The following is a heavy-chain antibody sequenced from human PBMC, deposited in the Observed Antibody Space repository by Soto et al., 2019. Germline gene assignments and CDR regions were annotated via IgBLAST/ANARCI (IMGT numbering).Heavy chain of an antibody. V-gene: IGHV1-24*01. CDR2: FDPEDGST. J-gene: IGHJ4*02. D-gene: IGHD6-19*01. Sequence: ASVKVSCKVSGYTLTELSMHWVRQAPGKGLEWMGGFDPEDGSTAYAQKFQGRVTLTRDTSTNTVSMELSSLRSEDTAVYYCARGTWDSSGWYTFPFDYWGQGTVVTVSS. CDR3: ARGTWDSSGWYTFPFDY. CDR1: GYTLTELS.